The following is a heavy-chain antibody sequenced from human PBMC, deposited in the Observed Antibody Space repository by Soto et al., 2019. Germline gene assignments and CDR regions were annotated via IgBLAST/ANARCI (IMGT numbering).Heavy chain of an antibody. D-gene: IGHD4-17*01. CDR2: IYHSGST. V-gene: IGHV4-30-2*01. Sequence: QLQLQESGSGLVKPSQTLSLTCAVSGGSISSGGYSWSWIRQPPGKGLEWIGYIYHSGSTYYNPSLKSRVTISLDRSKKQFTLKLSSVTAAETAVYYCARGMTTVTTLDYWGQGTLVTVSS. J-gene: IGHJ4*02. CDR1: GGSISSGGYS. CDR3: ARGMTTVTTLDY.